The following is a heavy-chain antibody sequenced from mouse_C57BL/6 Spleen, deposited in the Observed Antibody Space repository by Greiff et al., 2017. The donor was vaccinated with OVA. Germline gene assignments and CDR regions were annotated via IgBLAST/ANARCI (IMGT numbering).Heavy chain of an antibody. CDR1: GYTFTSYW. CDR3: ARERDYGRGYFDY. CDR2: IDPSDSYT. D-gene: IGHD1-1*01. Sequence: QVQLQQPGAELVMPGASVKLSCKASGYTFTSYWMHWVKQRPGQGLEWIGEIDPSDSYTNYNQKFKGKSTLTVDKSSSTAYMQLSSLTSEDSAVYYGARERDYGRGYFDYWGQGTTLTVSS. J-gene: IGHJ2*01. V-gene: IGHV1-69*01.